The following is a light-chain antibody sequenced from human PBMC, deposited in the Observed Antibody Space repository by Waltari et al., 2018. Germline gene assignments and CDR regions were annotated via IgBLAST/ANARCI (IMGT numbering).Light chain of an antibody. CDR2: NVS. CDR3: SSHTSSSTWV. CDR1: SSDIGRYNY. Sequence: QSALTQPASVSGSPGQSITISCTGTSSDIGRYNYVSWYQQHPGKAPKLLISNVSNRPSGGSTRFSASKSGNTASLTISGLQAEDEADYYCSSHTSSSTWVFGGGTKLTVL. J-gene: IGLJ3*02. V-gene: IGLV2-14*03.